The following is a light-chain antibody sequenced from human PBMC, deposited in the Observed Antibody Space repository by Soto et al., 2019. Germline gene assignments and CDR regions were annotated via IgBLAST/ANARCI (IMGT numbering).Light chain of an antibody. J-gene: IGLJ2*01. CDR1: SGHSSYA. Sequence: QSVLPQSPSASASLGASVKLTCTMSSGHSSYAISWHQQQPEKGPRYLMKVNSDGGHSKGDGIPDRFSGSSSGAERYLTSSSLQSEDEADYYCQTWGTGLVFGGGTKLTVL. V-gene: IGLV4-69*01. CDR2: VNSDGGH. CDR3: QTWGTGLV.